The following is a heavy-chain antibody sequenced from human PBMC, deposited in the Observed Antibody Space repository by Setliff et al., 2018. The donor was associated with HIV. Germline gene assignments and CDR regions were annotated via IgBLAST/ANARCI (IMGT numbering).Heavy chain of an antibody. CDR1: GYSFTNYW. V-gene: IGHV5-51*01. CDR3: ARHLGLPDATDYMDV. CDR2: IYPGDSDT. Sequence: GESLKISCKGSGYSFTNYWIGWVRQMPGKGLEWMGIIYPGDSDTRYSPSFQGQVTISADKSISTAYLQWSSLKASDTAMYYCARHLGLPDATDYMDVWGKGTTVTVSS. J-gene: IGHJ6*03. D-gene: IGHD2-2*01.